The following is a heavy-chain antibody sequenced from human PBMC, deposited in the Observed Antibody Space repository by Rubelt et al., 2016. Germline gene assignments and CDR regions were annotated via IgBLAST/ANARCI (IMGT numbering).Heavy chain of an antibody. V-gene: IGHV1-2*02. CDR1: GYTFTGYY. Sequence: QVQLVQSGAEVKRPGASVKVSCKASGYTFTGYYMHWVRQAPGQGLEWMGWINPNSGGTNYAPKFKGRVTMTGGTSICAANMVRGSLRSDDTAVYYVARFAMGGQSSGYGFDYWGQGTLVTVSS. CDR2: INPNSGGT. CDR3: ARFAMGGQSSGYGFDY. D-gene: IGHD3-22*01. J-gene: IGHJ4*02.